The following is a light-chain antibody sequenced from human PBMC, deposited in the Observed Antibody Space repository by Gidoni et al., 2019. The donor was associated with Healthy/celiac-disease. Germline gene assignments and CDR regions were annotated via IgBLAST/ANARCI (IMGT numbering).Light chain of an antibody. J-gene: IGKJ5*01. CDR2: LGS. V-gene: IGKV2-28*01. CDR1: QSLLDSNGYKY. Sequence: DIVMTQSPLSLPVTPGEPASISCRSSQSLLDSNGYKYLDWYLQKAGQSPQLLIYLGSNRASGVPDRFSGRGSGTDFTLKISRVEAEDVGVYYCMQALQTPTFGQGTRLEIK. CDR3: MQALQTPT.